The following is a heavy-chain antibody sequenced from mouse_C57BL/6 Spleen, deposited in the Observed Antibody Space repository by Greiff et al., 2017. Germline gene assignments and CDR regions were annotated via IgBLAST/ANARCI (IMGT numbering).Heavy chain of an antibody. CDR1: GYIFTDYN. J-gene: IGHJ4*01. D-gene: IGHD2-5*01. CDR3: ARSYYSTYYAMDY. Sequence: EVQLQQSGPELVKPGASVKMSCKASGYIFTDYNMHWVKQSPGKSLEWIGYINPNNGGTSYNQKFKGKATLTVNKSSSTAYMELRSLTSEDSAVYYYARSYYSTYYAMDYWGQGTSVTVSS. CDR2: INPNNGGT. V-gene: IGHV1-22*01.